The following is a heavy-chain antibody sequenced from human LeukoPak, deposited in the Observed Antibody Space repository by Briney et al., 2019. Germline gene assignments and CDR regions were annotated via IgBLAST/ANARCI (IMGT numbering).Heavy chain of an antibody. CDR3: ASRVATHTPFDY. CDR2: IIPIFGTA. D-gene: IGHD5-12*01. J-gene: IGHJ4*02. CDR1: GGTFSSYA. V-gene: IGHV1-69*13. Sequence: SVKVSCKASGGTFSSYAISWVRHAPGQGLEWMGGIIPIFGTANYAQKFQGRVTITADESTSTAYMELSSLRSEDTAVYYCASRVATHTPFDYWGQGTLVTVSS.